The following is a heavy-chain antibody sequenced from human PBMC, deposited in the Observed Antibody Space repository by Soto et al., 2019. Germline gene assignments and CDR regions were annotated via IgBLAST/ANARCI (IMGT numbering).Heavy chain of an antibody. CDR3: ARLGQWLVRYYFDY. CDR1: GGSISSSSYY. J-gene: IGHJ4*02. V-gene: IGHV4-39*01. Sequence: SETLSLTCTVSGGSISSSSYYWGWIRQPPGKGLEWIGSIYYSGSTYYNPSLKSRVTISVDTSKNQFSLKLSSVTAADTAVYYCARLGQWLVRYYFDYWGQGTLVTVSS. D-gene: IGHD6-19*01. CDR2: IYYSGST.